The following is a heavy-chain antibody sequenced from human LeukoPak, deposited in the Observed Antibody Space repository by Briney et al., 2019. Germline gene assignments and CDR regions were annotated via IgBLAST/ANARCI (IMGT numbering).Heavy chain of an antibody. CDR2: LNTDGSTK. J-gene: IGHJ4*02. D-gene: IGHD3-22*01. Sequence: TGGSLRLSCAASGFTFSSYWVHWVRQAPGKGLVWVSRLNTDGSTKTYADSVKGRFTISRDNAKNTLYLQMNSLRAEDTAVYYCARAGPEYYDSSGYYWDSWGQGTLVTVSS. CDR3: ARAGPEYYDSSGYYWDS. V-gene: IGHV3-74*01. CDR1: GFTFSSYW.